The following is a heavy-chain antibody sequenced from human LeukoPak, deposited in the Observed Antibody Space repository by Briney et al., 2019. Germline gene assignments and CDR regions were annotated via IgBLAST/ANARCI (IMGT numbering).Heavy chain of an antibody. CDR2: IIPIFGTA. D-gene: IGHD1-26*01. V-gene: IGHV1-69*13. J-gene: IGHJ4*02. CDR1: GGTFSSYA. Sequence: ASVKVSCKASGGTFSSYAISWVRQAPGQGLEWMGGIIPIFGTANYAQKFQGRVTITADESTSTAYMELKSLRSEDTAVYYRARDGVPSEGGSLPDYWGQGTLVTVSS. CDR3: ARDGVPSEGGSLPDY.